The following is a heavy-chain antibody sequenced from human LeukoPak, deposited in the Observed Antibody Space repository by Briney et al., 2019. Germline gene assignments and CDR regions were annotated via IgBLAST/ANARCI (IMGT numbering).Heavy chain of an antibody. J-gene: IGHJ4*02. CDR2: ISWDGGST. Sequence: GGSLRLSCAASGFTFDDYAMHWVRQAPGKGLEWVSLISWDGGSTYYADSVKGRFTISRDNSNNSLYLQMNSLRAEDTALYYCAKSSLRYYDFWSGDYYFDYWGQGTLVTVSS. CDR3: AKSSLRYYDFWSGDYYFDY. V-gene: IGHV3-43D*04. D-gene: IGHD3-3*01. CDR1: GFTFDDYA.